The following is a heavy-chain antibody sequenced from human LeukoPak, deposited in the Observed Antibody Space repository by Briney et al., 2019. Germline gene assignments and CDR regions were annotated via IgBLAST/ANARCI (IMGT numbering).Heavy chain of an antibody. J-gene: IGHJ4*02. Sequence: GGSLRLSCAASGFTFSSYAMSWVRQAPGKGLEWVSAISGSGGSTYYADSVKGRFTIPRDNSKNTPYLQMNSLRAEDTAVYYCAKSWQWLENFDYWGQGTLVTVSS. D-gene: IGHD6-19*01. V-gene: IGHV3-23*01. CDR2: ISGSGGST. CDR3: AKSWQWLENFDY. CDR1: GFTFSSYA.